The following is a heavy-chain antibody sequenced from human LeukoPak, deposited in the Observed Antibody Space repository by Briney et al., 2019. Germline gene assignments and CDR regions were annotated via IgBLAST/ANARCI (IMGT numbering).Heavy chain of an antibody. V-gene: IGHV4-59*01. J-gene: IGHJ4*02. CDR2: IYYSGST. D-gene: IGHD3-10*01. CDR3: AREGGYGSGSYVRKFDY. CDR1: GGSISSYY. Sequence: SETLSLTCTVSGGSISSYYWSWIRQPPGKGLGWIGYIYYSGSTNYNPSLKSRVTISVDTSKNQFSLKLSSVTAAATAVYYCAREGGYGSGSYVRKFDYWGQGTLVTVSS.